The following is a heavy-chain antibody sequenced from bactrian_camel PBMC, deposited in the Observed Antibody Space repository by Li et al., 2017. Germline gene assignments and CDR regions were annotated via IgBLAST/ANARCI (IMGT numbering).Heavy chain of an antibody. J-gene: IGHJ4*01. V-gene: IGHV3S7*01. Sequence: HVQLVESGGGLVQPGESLRVSCAASGFSFSDSHMGWVRQDPGKGLEWVVAISGDGRRIDYLDSVKGRFTAARDNAGTTLTLQMSSLKTEDTAMYFCATDCYSDLCGKDCGSANLCWNIWGQGTQVTVS. CDR1: GFSFSDSH. CDR3: ATDCYSDLCGKDCGSANLCWNI. CDR2: ISGDGRRI. D-gene: IGHD5*01.